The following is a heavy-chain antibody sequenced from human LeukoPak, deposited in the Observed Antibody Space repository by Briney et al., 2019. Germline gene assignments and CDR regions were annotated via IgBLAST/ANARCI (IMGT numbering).Heavy chain of an antibody. CDR3: AIMAAAGSGADY. Sequence: PGGSLRLSCAASGFTFSSYAMHWVRQVPGKGLEWVAVISYDGSNKYYADSVKGRFTISRDNSKNTLYLQMNSLRAEDTAVYYCAIMAAAGSGADYWGQGTLVTVSS. V-gene: IGHV3-30-3*01. D-gene: IGHD6-13*01. CDR1: GFTFSSYA. J-gene: IGHJ4*02. CDR2: ISYDGSNK.